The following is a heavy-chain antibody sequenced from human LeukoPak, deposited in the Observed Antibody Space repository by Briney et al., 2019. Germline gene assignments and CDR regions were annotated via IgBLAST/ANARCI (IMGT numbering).Heavy chain of an antibody. CDR1: GFTFTNYY. Sequence: ASVKVSCKASGFTFTNYYMHWVRQAPGQGLEWMGWISAYNGNTNYAQKLQGRVTMTTDTSTSTAYMELRSLRSDDTAVYYCARGWGGGDYDDYGMDVWGQGTTVTVSS. CDR2: ISAYNGNT. D-gene: IGHD3-16*01. J-gene: IGHJ6*02. CDR3: ARGWGGGDYDDYGMDV. V-gene: IGHV1-18*04.